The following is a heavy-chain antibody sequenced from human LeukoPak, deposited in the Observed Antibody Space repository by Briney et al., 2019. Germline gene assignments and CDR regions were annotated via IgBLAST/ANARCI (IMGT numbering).Heavy chain of an antibody. CDR2: ISSSSSYI. D-gene: IGHD4-17*01. CDR3: ARVDILRAFDY. CDR1: GFTFSSYS. J-gene: IGHJ4*02. Sequence: GGSLRLSCAASGFTFSSYSMNWVRQAPGKGLEWVSSISSSSSYIYYADSVKGRFTISRDNAKNSLYLQMNSLRAEDTAVYYCARVDILRAFDYWDQGTLVTVSS. V-gene: IGHV3-21*01.